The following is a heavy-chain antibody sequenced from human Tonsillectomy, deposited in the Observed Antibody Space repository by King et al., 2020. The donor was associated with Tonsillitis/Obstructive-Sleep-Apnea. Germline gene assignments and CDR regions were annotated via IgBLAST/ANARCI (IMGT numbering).Heavy chain of an antibody. J-gene: IGHJ6*03. D-gene: IGHD3-3*01. CDR2: ISGSGGST. V-gene: IGHV3-23*04. Sequence: VQLVESGGGLVQPGGSLRLSCAASAFTFSIYAMTWVRQAPGKGLEWVSAISGSGGSTYYADSVKGPFTISRDNSKNTLYLQMNSLRAADTAVYYCAKRPLRAHRITPSYSFYYMEVWGKGTTVPVPS. CDR1: AFTFSIYA. CDR3: AKRPLRAHRITPSYSFYYMEV.